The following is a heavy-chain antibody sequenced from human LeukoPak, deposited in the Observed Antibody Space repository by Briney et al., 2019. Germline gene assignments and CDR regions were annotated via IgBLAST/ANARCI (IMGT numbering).Heavy chain of an antibody. CDR3: ARRYCSSTSCGPYYYYYYMDA. D-gene: IGHD2-2*01. V-gene: IGHV3-23*01. Sequence: GGSLRLSCAASGFTFSSYAMSWVRQAPGKGLEWVSAISGRGDGTYYADSVKGRFTISRDNSKNTLYLQMNSLRAEDTAIYYCARRYCSSTSCGPYYYYYYMDAWGKGTTVTVSS. CDR1: GFTFSSYA. J-gene: IGHJ6*03. CDR2: ISGRGDGT.